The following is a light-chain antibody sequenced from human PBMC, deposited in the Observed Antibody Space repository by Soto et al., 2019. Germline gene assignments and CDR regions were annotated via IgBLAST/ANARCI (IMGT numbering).Light chain of an antibody. CDR2: GAF. CDR3: LQDYNSPRT. J-gene: IGKJ1*01. V-gene: IGKV1-6*01. Sequence: AIQMTQSPSSLSASVGDRVTITCRASQGIRSDLGWYQHKPGKAPKLLIYGAFTLQSGVPSRFSGSGSGTDFTLTISSLQPEDFATYYCLQDYNSPRTFGQGTKVEIK. CDR1: QGIRSD.